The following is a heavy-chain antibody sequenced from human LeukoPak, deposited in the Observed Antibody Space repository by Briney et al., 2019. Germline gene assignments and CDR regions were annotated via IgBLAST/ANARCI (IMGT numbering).Heavy chain of an antibody. CDR1: GYTLTELS. Sequence: ASVKVSCKVSGYTLTELSMHWVRQAPGQGLEWMGIINPSGGSTSFAQKFQGRVTMTRDMSTSTIYMELNSLRSEDTAVYYCARAWEAVPGHYGVIDYWGQGTLVTVSS. D-gene: IGHD4-17*01. V-gene: IGHV1-46*01. CDR2: INPSGGST. CDR3: ARAWEAVPGHYGVIDY. J-gene: IGHJ4*02.